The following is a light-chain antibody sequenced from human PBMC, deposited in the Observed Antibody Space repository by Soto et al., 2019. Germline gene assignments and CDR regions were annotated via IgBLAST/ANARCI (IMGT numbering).Light chain of an antibody. CDR3: QQYNFFWT. Sequence: DIQMTQSPSTLAASVGDRVTITCRASQTASHWLAWYQQKPGKVPKLLIYKASSLESGVPSRFSGSGFGIEFTLTITNLQPDDFATYYCQQYNFFWTFGQGTKVE. V-gene: IGKV1-5*03. CDR2: KAS. CDR1: QTASHW. J-gene: IGKJ1*01.